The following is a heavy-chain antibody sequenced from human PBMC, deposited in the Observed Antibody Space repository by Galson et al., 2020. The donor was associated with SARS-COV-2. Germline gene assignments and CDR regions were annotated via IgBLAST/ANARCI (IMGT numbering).Heavy chain of an antibody. Sequence: GESLKIPCETSGFSFPNYWIAWVRQMPGKGLEWVGIIYPGNSDTRYSPSFQGQVTISADKSISTAYLEWSSLKASDTATYYCAIHSEFYYGLFYGMDVWGQGSTVTVSS. V-gene: IGHV5-51*01. CDR2: IYPGNSDT. CDR1: GFSFPNYW. J-gene: IGHJ6*02. D-gene: IGHD1-26*01. CDR3: AIHSEFYYGLFYGMDV.